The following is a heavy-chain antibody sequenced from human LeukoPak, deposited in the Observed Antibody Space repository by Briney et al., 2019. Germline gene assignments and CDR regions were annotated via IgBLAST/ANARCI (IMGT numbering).Heavy chain of an antibody. J-gene: IGHJ4*02. V-gene: IGHV3-33*01. D-gene: IGHD5-12*01. CDR2: IWYDGSNK. CDR3: ARDTRYSGYFGPYY. CDR1: GFTFSSYG. Sequence: GRSLRLSCAASGFTFSSYGMHWVRQAPGKGLEWVAVIWYDGSNKYYADSVKGRFTISRDNSKNTLYLQMNSLRAEDTAVYYCARDTRYSGYFGPYYWGQETLVTVSS.